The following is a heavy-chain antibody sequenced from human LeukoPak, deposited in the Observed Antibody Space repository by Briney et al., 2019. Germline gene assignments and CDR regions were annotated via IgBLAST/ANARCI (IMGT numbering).Heavy chain of an antibody. Sequence: SECLSLTCTVSGGSISSSSYFWGWIRQPPGKGLEWIGNIYYSGSTYYNPSLKSRVTISVDTSKNQFSLKLSSVTAADTAVYYCARRLAAAFDYWGQASLASVSS. V-gene: IGHV4-39*01. CDR2: IYYSGST. J-gene: IGHJ4*02. CDR1: GGSISSSSYF. D-gene: IGHD6-13*01. CDR3: ARRLAAAFDY.